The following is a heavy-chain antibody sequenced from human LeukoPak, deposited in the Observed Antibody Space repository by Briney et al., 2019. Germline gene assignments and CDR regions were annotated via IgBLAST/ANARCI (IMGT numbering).Heavy chain of an antibody. CDR3: AKVLLHSDAILTWGYYYYYMDV. J-gene: IGHJ6*03. CDR1: GFTFNTYG. D-gene: IGHD2-2*02. Sequence: PGGSLRLSCAASGFTFNTYGMSWVRQAPGKGLEWVSGISGSGGSTYYADSVKGRFTISRDNSKNTLYLQMNSLRAEDTAVYYCAKVLLHSDAILTWGYYYYYMDVWGKGTTVTVSS. CDR2: ISGSGGST. V-gene: IGHV3-23*01.